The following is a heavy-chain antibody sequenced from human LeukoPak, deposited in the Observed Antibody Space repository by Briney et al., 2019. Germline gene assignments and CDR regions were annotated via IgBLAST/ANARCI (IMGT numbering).Heavy chain of an antibody. CDR3: ARGPAKWELPLGAFDI. CDR2: IYTSGST. Sequence: SETLSLTCTVSGGSISSYYWSWIRQPAGKGLEWIGRIYTSGSTNYNPSLKSRVTMSVDTSKNQFSLKLSSVTAADTAVYYCARGPAKWELPLGAFDIWGQGTMVTVSS. V-gene: IGHV4-4*07. CDR1: GGSISSYY. D-gene: IGHD1-26*01. J-gene: IGHJ3*02.